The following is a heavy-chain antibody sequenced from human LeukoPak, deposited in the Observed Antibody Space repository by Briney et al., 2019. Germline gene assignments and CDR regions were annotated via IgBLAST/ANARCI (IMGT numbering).Heavy chain of an antibody. J-gene: IGHJ4*02. CDR3: ARSNMVRRVRALDY. CDR1: GGSFSGYY. Sequence: SETLSLTCAVYGGSFSGYYWSWIRQPPGKGLEWIGEINHSGSTNYNPSLKSRVTISVDTSKNQFSLKLSSATAADTAVYYCARSNMVRRVRALDYWGQGTLVTVSS. V-gene: IGHV4-34*01. CDR2: INHSGST. D-gene: IGHD3-10*01.